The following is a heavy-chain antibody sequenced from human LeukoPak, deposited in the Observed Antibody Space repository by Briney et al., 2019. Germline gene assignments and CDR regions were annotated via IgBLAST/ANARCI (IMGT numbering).Heavy chain of an antibody. CDR3: ARGPLRYYYDSSGYPVFDY. J-gene: IGHJ4*02. D-gene: IGHD3-22*01. V-gene: IGHV1-69*13. CDR1: GGTFSRYA. Sequence: SVKVSCKASGGTFSRYAISWVRQAPEQGLEWMGGIIPIFGTANYAQKFQGRVTITADESTSTAYMELSSLRSEDTAVYYCARGPLRYYYDSSGYPVFDYWGQGTLVTVSS. CDR2: IIPIFGTA.